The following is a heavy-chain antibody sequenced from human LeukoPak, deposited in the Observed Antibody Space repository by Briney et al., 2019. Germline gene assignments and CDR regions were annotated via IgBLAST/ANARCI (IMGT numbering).Heavy chain of an antibody. CDR2: ISSSSSYI. Sequence: GGSLRLSCAAPGFIFSSYNMNWVRQAPGKGLEWVSSISSSSSYIYYADSVKGRFTISRDNAKNSLYLQMNSLRAEDTAVYYCARENREPDTALDYWGQGTLVTVSS. V-gene: IGHV3-21*01. J-gene: IGHJ4*02. CDR1: GFIFSSYN. CDR3: ARENREPDTALDY. D-gene: IGHD5-18*01.